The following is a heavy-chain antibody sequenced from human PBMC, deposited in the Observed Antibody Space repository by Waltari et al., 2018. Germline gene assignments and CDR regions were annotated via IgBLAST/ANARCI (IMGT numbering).Heavy chain of an antibody. CDR1: GGSISSSSYY. J-gene: IGHJ2*01. Sequence: LQLQESGPGLMKPSETLSLTCTVSGGSISSSSYYWGWIRQPPGKGLEWIGSIYYSGSTYYNPSLKSRVTISVDTSKNQFSLKLSSVTAADTAVYYCARQKQWLEKYFDLWGRGTLVTVSS. V-gene: IGHV4-39*01. CDR3: ARQKQWLEKYFDL. D-gene: IGHD6-19*01. CDR2: IYYSGST.